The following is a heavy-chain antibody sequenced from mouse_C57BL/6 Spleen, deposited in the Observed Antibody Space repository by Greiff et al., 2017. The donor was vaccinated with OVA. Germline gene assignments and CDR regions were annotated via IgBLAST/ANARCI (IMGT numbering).Heavy chain of an antibody. Sequence: VQLQQSGPELVKPGASVKISCKASGYSFTGYYMNWVKQSPEKSLEWIGEINPSTGGTTYNQKFKAKATLTVDKSSSTAYMQLKSLTSEDSAVYYCARLYDYDEGDAWFAYWGQGTTLTVSS. J-gene: IGHJ2*01. CDR1: GYSFTGYY. V-gene: IGHV1-42*01. CDR3: ARLYDYDEGDAWFAY. CDR2: INPSTGGT. D-gene: IGHD2-4*01.